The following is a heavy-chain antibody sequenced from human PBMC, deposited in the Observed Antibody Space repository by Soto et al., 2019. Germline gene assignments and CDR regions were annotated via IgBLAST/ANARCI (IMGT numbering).Heavy chain of an antibody. D-gene: IGHD4-17*01. CDR1: GGTFSSYA. Sequence: QVQLVQSGAEVKKPGSSVKVSCKASGGTFSSYAISWVRQAPGQGLEWMGGIIPIFGTANYAQKFQGRVTXPXXESRGTAYMELSRLRSEGTAVYYCASYGDYGVFDSWGQGTLVTVSS. CDR3: ASYGDYGVFDS. J-gene: IGHJ4*02. V-gene: IGHV1-69*12. CDR2: IIPIFGTA.